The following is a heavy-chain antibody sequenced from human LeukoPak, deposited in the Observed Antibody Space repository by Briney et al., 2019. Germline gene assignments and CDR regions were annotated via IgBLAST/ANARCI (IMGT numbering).Heavy chain of an antibody. CDR1: GFTFSSYG. D-gene: IGHD1-1*01. CDR2: ITSNSSYV. V-gene: IGHV3-21*01. CDR3: ARAELD. Sequence: GGSLRLSCAASGFTFSSYGMHWVRQAPGKGLEWVSSITSNSSYVYYTDSVKGRFTISRDNAKNSLFLQMNSLRAEDTAVYYCARAELDWGQGTLVTVS. J-gene: IGHJ4*02.